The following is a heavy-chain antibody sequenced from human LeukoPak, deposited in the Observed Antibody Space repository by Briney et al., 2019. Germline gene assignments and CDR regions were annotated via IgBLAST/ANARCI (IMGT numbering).Heavy chain of an antibody. CDR1: GFTFSDYY. Sequence: GGSLRLSCVASGFTFSDYYMSWIRQAPGKGLEWVSYISSSGSTIYYADSVKGRFTISRDNAKNSLYLQMNSLRAEDTAVYYCARDSLNYDILTGYYKAWGLYYYYGMDVWGQGTTVTVSS. V-gene: IGHV3-11*01. CDR2: ISSSGSTI. CDR3: ARDSLNYDILTGYYKAWGLYYYYGMDV. J-gene: IGHJ6*02. D-gene: IGHD3-9*01.